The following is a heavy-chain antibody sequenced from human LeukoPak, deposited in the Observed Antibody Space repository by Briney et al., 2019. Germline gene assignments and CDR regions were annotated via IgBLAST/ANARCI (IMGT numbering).Heavy chain of an antibody. Sequence: TPGGSLRLSCAASGFTFSSYSMNWVRQAPGKGLEWVSSISSSSSYIYYADSVKGRFTISRDNAKNSLYLQMNSLRAEDTAVYYCARDYDYYDSSGYYSDEYAFDIWGQGTMVTVSS. CDR2: ISSSSSYI. CDR1: GFTFSSYS. V-gene: IGHV3-21*01. J-gene: IGHJ3*02. D-gene: IGHD3-22*01. CDR3: ARDYDYYDSSGYYSDEYAFDI.